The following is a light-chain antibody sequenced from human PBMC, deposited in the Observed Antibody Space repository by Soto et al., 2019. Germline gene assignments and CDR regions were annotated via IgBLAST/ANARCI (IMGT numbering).Light chain of an antibody. Sequence: DIPMTQSPSSLSASVGDRVTITCRASQSISSYLNWYQQKPGKAPKLLIYAASSLQSGVPSRFSGSRSGTDFTLTISSLQPEDFATYYYQQNYSTPETFGPGAKVDIK. CDR2: AAS. CDR1: QSISSY. CDR3: QQNYSTPET. J-gene: IGKJ3*01. V-gene: IGKV1-39*01.